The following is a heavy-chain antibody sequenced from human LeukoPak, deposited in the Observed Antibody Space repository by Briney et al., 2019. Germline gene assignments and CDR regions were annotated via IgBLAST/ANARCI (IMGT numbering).Heavy chain of an antibody. CDR1: GYIFTSYY. CDR2: INPSGGST. CDR3: AREPPSQGTVVDTPT. J-gene: IGHJ5*02. Sequence: ASVKVSCKASGYIFTSYYMQWVRQAPGQGLEWMGIINPSGGSTNYAQKFQGRVTMTRDTSTSTVYMELSSLRSEDTAVYYCAREPPSQGTVVDTPTWGQGTQVTVSS. D-gene: IGHD5-18*01. V-gene: IGHV1-46*01.